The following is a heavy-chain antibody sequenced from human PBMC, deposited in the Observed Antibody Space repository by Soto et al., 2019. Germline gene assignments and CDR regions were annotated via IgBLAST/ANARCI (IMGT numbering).Heavy chain of an antibody. V-gene: IGHV3-49*03. CDR1: GFRFSEHA. D-gene: IGHD2-2*03. CDR3: SRGSFGYYGP. J-gene: IGHJ5*02. Sequence: SLRLSCNFSGFRFSEHAMIWFRQAPGKGLEWVGCSRNTPDGETTDYAASVRGRFTMSRDDSENIAYLQMNSLKTEDSGVYDCSRGSFGYYGPWGPGTRVAVGS. CDR2: SRNTPDGETT.